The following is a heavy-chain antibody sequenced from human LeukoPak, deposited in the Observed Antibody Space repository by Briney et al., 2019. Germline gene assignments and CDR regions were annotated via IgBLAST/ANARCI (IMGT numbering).Heavy chain of an antibody. V-gene: IGHV4-34*08. CDR2: INHSGST. D-gene: IGHD2/OR15-2a*01. CDR1: GFIFSSYV. CDR3: AGNMAIRGDDAFDI. Sequence: PGGSLRLSCAASGFIFSSYVMTWVRQAPGKGLEWIGEINHSGSTNYNPSLKSRVTISVDTSKNQFSLKLSSVTAADTAVYYCAGNMAIRGDDAFDIWGQGTMGTVSS. J-gene: IGHJ3*02.